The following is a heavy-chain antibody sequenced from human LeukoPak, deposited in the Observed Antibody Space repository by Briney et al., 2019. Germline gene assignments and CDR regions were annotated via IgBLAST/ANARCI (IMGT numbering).Heavy chain of an antibody. Sequence: SSETLSLTCTVSGGSISSYYWSWIRQPAGKGLEWIGRIYTSGSTNYNPSLKSRVTMSVDTSKNQFPLKLSSVTAADTAVYYCARDGLRRYYGSGSYRYFDYWGQGTLVTVSS. D-gene: IGHD3-10*01. J-gene: IGHJ4*02. V-gene: IGHV4-4*07. CDR2: IYTSGST. CDR1: GGSISSYY. CDR3: ARDGLRRYYGSGSYRYFDY.